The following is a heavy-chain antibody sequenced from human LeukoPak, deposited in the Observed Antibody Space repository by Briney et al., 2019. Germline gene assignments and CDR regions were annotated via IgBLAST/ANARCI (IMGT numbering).Heavy chain of an antibody. CDR3: ARGYCSSTSCRHTSAFDI. V-gene: IGHV4-59*01. J-gene: IGHJ3*02. D-gene: IGHD2-2*01. CDR1: GGSISSYY. CDR2: SYYSGST. Sequence: SETLSLTCTVSGGSISSYYWSWIRQPPGKGLEWIGYSYYSGSTNYNPSLKSRVTISVDTSKNQFSLKLSSVTAADTAVYYCARGYCSSTSCRHTSAFDIWGQGTMVTVSS.